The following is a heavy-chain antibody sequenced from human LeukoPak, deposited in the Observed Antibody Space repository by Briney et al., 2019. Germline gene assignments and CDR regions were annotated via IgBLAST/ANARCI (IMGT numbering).Heavy chain of an antibody. Sequence: ASVKVSCKASGYTFTSYYIHCVRQAPGQGLEWMGIINPGGGSTSYAQNFQGRVTMTRDMSTSTVYMELSSLRSEDTAVYYCARASHGDYGFYYYYMDVWGKGTTVTVSS. V-gene: IGHV1-46*01. CDR1: GYTFTSYY. CDR2: INPGGGST. J-gene: IGHJ6*03. D-gene: IGHD4-17*01. CDR3: ARASHGDYGFYYYYMDV.